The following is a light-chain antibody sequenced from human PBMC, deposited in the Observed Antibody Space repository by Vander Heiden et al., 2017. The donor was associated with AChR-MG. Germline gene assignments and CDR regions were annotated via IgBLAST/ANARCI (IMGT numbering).Light chain of an antibody. CDR1: QSVSSSY. CDR2: GAS. Sequence: EIVLTQSPGTLSLSPGERATLSYRASQSVSSSYLAWYQQKPGQAPRLLIYGASSRATGIPDRFSGSGSGTDFTLTISRLEPEDFAVYYCQQYGSSPRYTFGPGTKLEIK. V-gene: IGKV3-20*01. CDR3: QQYGSSPRYT. J-gene: IGKJ2*01.